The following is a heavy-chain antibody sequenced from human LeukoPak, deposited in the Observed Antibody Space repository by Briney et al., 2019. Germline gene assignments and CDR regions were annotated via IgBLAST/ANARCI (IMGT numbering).Heavy chain of an antibody. D-gene: IGHD2-2*01. J-gene: IGHJ5*02. Sequence: KPSETLSLTCTVSGGSISSYYWSWIRQPPGKGLEWIGYIYYSGSTNYNPSLKSRVTISVDTSKNQFSLKLSSVTAADTAVYYCARAADGYIVVVPAARSWFDPWGQGTLVTVSS. CDR2: IYYSGST. CDR1: GGSISSYY. V-gene: IGHV4-59*12. CDR3: ARAADGYIVVVPAARSWFDP.